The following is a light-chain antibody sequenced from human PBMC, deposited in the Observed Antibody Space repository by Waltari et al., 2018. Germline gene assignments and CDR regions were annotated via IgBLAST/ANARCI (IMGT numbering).Light chain of an antibody. CDR1: QGINNY. J-gene: IGKJ1*01. CDR2: GAS. Sequence: DTQMTQSPSSLSPSLGPRVTITCRASQGINNYLAWYQHKPGKSPKLLIYGASILQSGVPSRFSGSGSGTDFTLIISSLQPEDVATYYCQKYDSAPWTFGQGTKVEIK. CDR3: QKYDSAPWT. V-gene: IGKV1-27*01.